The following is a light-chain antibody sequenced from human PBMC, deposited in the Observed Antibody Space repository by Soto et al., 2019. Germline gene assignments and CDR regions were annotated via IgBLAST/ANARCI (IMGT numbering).Light chain of an antibody. CDR3: HQRQSWPRT. J-gene: IGKJ1*01. V-gene: IGKV3-11*01. CDR2: YTS. CDR1: QYVGTR. Sequence: EIVLTQSPATLSSSPGETATLSCRASQYVGTRLAWYQHKPGQPPRLLIYYTSNRATGIPARFSGSGSGTDFTLTISSLAPEDFAIYYCHQRQSWPRTFGQGTKVEIK.